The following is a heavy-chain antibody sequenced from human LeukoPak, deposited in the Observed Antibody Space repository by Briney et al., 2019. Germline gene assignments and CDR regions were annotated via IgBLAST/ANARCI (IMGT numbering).Heavy chain of an antibody. CDR1: GFTFSDYY. CDR2: ISSSGSTI. V-gene: IGHV3-11*01. D-gene: IGHD2-2*02. CDR3: AKDIVVVPAAILREI. J-gene: IGHJ4*02. Sequence: GGSLRLSCAASGFTFSDYYMSWIRQAPGKGLEWVSYISSSGSTIYYADSVKGRFTISRDNAKNSLYLQMNSLRAEDTAVYYCAKDIVVVPAAILREIWGQGTLVTVSS.